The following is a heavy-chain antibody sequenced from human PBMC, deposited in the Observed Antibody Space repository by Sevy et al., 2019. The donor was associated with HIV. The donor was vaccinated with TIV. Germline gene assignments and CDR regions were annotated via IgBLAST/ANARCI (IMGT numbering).Heavy chain of an antibody. D-gene: IGHD5-12*01. CDR3: ARDSGYDSDYYYYMDV. CDR1: GFTFSDYY. Sequence: GGSLRLSCAASGFTFSDYYMSWIRQAPGKGLEWVSYISSSGSTIYYADSVKGRFTISRDNAKNSLYLQMNSLRAEDTAVYYCARDSGYDSDYYYYMDVWGKGTTVTVSS. CDR2: ISSSGSTI. V-gene: IGHV3-11*04. J-gene: IGHJ6*03.